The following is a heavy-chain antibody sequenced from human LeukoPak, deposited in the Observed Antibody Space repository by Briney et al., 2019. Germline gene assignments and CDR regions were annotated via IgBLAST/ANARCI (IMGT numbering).Heavy chain of an antibody. CDR2: MPYDENVSDRGMP. J-gene: IGHJ5*01. Sequence: SETLSLTCFVSGDSIANSGWSWGWVRQAPGKGLEWIGTMPYDENVSDRGMPSYNPSLKSRVTISADTSKNHLSLKVNSVTAADTASYYCARLTLTGVGGRGWFDSWGQGTLVTVSS. CDR3: ARLTLTGVGGRGWFDS. D-gene: IGHD3-3*01. V-gene: IGHV4-39*02. CDR1: GDSIANSGWS.